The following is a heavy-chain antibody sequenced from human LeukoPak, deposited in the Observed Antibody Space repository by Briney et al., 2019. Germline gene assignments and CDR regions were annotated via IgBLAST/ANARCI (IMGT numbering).Heavy chain of an antibody. V-gene: IGHV1-69*13. Sequence: GASVKVSCKASGGTFSSYAISWVRQAPGQGLEWMGGIIPIFGTANYAQKFQGRVTITADESTSTAYMELSSLRSEDTAVYYCARADKVHPGDYSGSWYVFDYWGQGTLVTVSS. D-gene: IGHD6-13*01. J-gene: IGHJ4*02. CDR1: GGTFSSYA. CDR3: ARADKVHPGDYSGSWYVFDY. CDR2: IIPIFGTA.